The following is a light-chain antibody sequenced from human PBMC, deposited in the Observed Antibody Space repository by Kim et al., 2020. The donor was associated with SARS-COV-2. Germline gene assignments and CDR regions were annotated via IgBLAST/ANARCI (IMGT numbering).Light chain of an antibody. CDR1: QSISTW. V-gene: IGKV1-5*03. CDR2: KAS. Sequence: DIQMTQSPSTLSASVGDRVTITCRASQSISTWLAWYQQKPGKAPKLLIYKASSLESGVPSRFSGSESGTEFTLTISSLQPDDFATYYCQQYNSSPLTFGGGTKVDIK. J-gene: IGKJ4*01. CDR3: QQYNSSPLT.